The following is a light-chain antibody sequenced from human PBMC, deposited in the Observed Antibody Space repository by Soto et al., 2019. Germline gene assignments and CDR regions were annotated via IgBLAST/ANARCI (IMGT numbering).Light chain of an antibody. CDR2: KAS. CDR1: QSIGSW. Sequence: IQMTQSPSSLSASVGDRVIIVCRASQSIGSWLAWYQQKPGKAPKLLIYKASTLESGVPSRFSGSGSGTEFTLTIRSLQPDDFATYYCQQYNTYLWTFGQGTKVDIK. J-gene: IGKJ1*01. V-gene: IGKV1-5*03. CDR3: QQYNTYLWT.